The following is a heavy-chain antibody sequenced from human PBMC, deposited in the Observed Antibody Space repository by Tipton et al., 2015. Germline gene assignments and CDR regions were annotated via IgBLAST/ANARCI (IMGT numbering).Heavy chain of an antibody. CDR2: IYYSGNT. V-gene: IGHV4-30-4*08. D-gene: IGHD3-3*01. CDR3: ARAPSDYDIWSGTFDY. Sequence: TLSLTCTVSGGSISSGKYYWSWIRQHPGKGLEWIGYIYYSGNTYYNPSLKSRVTISADKSKNQISLKLTSVTAADTAVYYCARAPSDYDIWSGTFDYWGQGTLVTVSS. CDR1: GGSISSGKYY. J-gene: IGHJ4*02.